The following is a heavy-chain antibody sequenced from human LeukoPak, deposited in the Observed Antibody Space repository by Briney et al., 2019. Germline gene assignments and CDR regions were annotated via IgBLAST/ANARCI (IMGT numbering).Heavy chain of an antibody. CDR2: IYTSGST. J-gene: IGHJ6*03. V-gene: IGHV4-4*07. CDR3: SKEDYYYDSSGYGNYYYYMDV. CDR1: GGSISSYY. D-gene: IGHD3-22*01. Sequence: SETLSLTCTVSGGSISSYYWSWIRQPAGKGLEWIGRIYTSGSTNYNPSLKSRVTMSVDTSKNQFSLKLSCVTAADTAVYYCSKEDYYYDSSGYGNYYYYMDVWGKGTTVTVSS.